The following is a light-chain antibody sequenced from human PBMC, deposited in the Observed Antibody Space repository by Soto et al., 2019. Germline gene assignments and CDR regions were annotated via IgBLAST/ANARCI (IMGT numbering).Light chain of an antibody. Sequence: DIQMTQSPSSLSASVGAIVTITCRASPSISSYLNWYQQKPWKAPKLLIYAASSLQSGVPSRFSGSGSGTDFTLTISSLQPEDVANYDCQQSYSTPRKFGQGTLVDIK. V-gene: IGKV1-39*01. J-gene: IGKJ1*01. CDR2: AAS. CDR1: PSISSY. CDR3: QQSYSTPRK.